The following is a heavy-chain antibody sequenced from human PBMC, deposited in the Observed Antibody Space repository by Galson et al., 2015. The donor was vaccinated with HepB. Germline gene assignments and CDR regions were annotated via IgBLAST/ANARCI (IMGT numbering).Heavy chain of an antibody. CDR3: AAAPLWFGESEIYGMDV. Sequence: SVKVSCKASGFTFTSSAMQWVRQARGQRLEWIGWIVVGSGNTNYAQKFQKRVTITRDMSTSTAYMELSSLRSEDTAVYYCAAAPLWFGESEIYGMDVWGQGTTVTVSS. D-gene: IGHD3-10*01. J-gene: IGHJ6*02. CDR2: IVVGSGNT. CDR1: GFTFTSSA. V-gene: IGHV1-58*02.